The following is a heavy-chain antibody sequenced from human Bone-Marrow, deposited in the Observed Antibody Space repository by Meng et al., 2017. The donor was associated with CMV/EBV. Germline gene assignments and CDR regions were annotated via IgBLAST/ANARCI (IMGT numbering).Heavy chain of an antibody. V-gene: IGHV3-74*01. CDR3: AREFEGCSGGSCYSLFDY. D-gene: IGHD2-15*01. CDR1: GFTFSSYW. CDR2: INSDGSST. J-gene: IGHJ4*02. Sequence: LSLTCAASGFTFSSYWMHWVRQAPGKGLVWVSRINSDGSSTSYADSVKGRFTISRDNAKNTLYLQMNSLRAEDTAVYYCAREFEGCSGGSCYSLFDYWGQGTLVTVSS.